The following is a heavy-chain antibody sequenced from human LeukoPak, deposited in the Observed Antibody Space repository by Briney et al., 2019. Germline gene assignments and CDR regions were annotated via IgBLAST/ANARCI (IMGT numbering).Heavy chain of an antibody. Sequence: ASVKVSCKASGYTFTSYAMHWVRQAPGQRLEWMGWINAGNGNTIYSQKFQGRVTITRDTSATTAYMELSSLRSEDTAVYYCARHPIAVAVNHYYYGIDVWGQGTTVTVSS. CDR1: GYTFTSYA. CDR3: ARHPIAVAVNHYYYGIDV. J-gene: IGHJ6*02. V-gene: IGHV1-3*01. D-gene: IGHD6-19*01. CDR2: INAGNGNT.